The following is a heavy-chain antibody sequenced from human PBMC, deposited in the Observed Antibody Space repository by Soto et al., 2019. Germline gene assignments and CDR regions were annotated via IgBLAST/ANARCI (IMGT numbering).Heavy chain of an antibody. CDR3: TRGPRPISTGTGAY. CDR1: GFIFKMYW. V-gene: IGHV3-74*01. Sequence: GGSLRLSCAASGFIFKMYWMHWVRQSPGKGLVWISRIYNDGTYSEYADSVRGRFTISRDNVNDTLYLQMNNLRAEDSGLYYCTRGPRPISTGTGAYWGQGTQVTVSS. J-gene: IGHJ4*02. CDR2: IYNDGTYS. D-gene: IGHD3-10*01.